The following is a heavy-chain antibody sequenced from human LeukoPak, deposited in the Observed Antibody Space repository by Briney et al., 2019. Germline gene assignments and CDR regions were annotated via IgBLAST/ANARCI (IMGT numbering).Heavy chain of an antibody. Sequence: PGGSLRLSCAASGFTFSSYSMTWVRQAPGKGLEWVSSISSSSSYIYYADSVKGRFTISRDNAKNSLYLQMNSLRAEDTAVYYCARRLGSSGWYGGDYWGQGTLVTVSS. V-gene: IGHV3-21*01. J-gene: IGHJ4*02. CDR3: ARRLGSSGWYGGDY. CDR2: ISSSSSYI. D-gene: IGHD6-19*01. CDR1: GFTFSSYS.